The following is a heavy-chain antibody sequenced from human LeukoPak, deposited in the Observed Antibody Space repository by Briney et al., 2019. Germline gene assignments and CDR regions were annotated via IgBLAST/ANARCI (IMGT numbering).Heavy chain of an antibody. J-gene: IGHJ4*02. CDR2: VNPGGGST. CDR3: GTDLGYYVQSLDY. Sequence: ASVKVSCKASGYTFTSYYMHWVRQSPGQGLEWMGIVNPGGGSTSYAQKFQGRVTMTEDTSTDTDYMELSSLRSEDTAVYYCGTDLGYYVQSLDYWGQGTLVTVSS. D-gene: IGHD2/OR15-2a*01. CDR1: GYTFTSYY. V-gene: IGHV1-46*01.